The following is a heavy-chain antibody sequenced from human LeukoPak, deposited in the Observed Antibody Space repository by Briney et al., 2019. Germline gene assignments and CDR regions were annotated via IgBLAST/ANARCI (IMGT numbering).Heavy chain of an antibody. CDR1: GFTFSSYD. J-gene: IGHJ4*02. CDR3: ARDSSVNNFDY. CDR2: ITGGTTM. D-gene: IGHD4-17*01. Sequence: GGSLRLSRAASGFTFSSYDMNWVRQAPGKGLEWISYITGGTTMYYADSVRGRFTISRDNAKNSLYLQMNSLRAEDTAVYYCARDSSVNNFDYWGQGTLVTVSS. V-gene: IGHV3-48*03.